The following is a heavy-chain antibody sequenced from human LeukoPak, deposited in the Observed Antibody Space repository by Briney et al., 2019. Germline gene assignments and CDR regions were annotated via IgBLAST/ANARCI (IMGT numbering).Heavy chain of an antibody. D-gene: IGHD4-17*01. CDR1: GYTFTDYY. CDR3: ARGHYGDYSGMDV. Sequence: ASVKVSCKASGYTFTDYYMHWVRQAPGQGLEWMGWISPNSGGTNYAQKFQGRVTMTRDTSISTAYMELSSLRSDDTAVYYCARGHYGDYSGMDVWGQGTTVTVSS. V-gene: IGHV1-2*02. CDR2: ISPNSGGT. J-gene: IGHJ6*02.